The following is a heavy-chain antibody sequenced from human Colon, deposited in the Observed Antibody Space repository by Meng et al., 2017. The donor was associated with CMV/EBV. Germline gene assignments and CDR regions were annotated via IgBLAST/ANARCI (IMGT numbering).Heavy chain of an antibody. D-gene: IGHD7-27*01. CDR2: ISSDGTT. CDR1: GFTFSMYW. V-gene: IGHV3-74*01. CDR3: AKDMWGLGDY. Sequence: GESLKISCAASGFTFSMYWMHWVRQVPGKGLVWVSRISSDGTTNYADSVKGRFTISRDNAKNTLYPQMNSLRAEDTAIYYCAKDMWGLGDYWGQGTLVTVSS. J-gene: IGHJ4*02.